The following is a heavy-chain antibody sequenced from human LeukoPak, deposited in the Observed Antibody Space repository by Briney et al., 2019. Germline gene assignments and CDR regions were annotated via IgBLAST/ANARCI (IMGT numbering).Heavy chain of an antibody. D-gene: IGHD2-15*01. V-gene: IGHV4-34*01. Sequence: NPSETLSLTCAVYGGSFSGYYWSWIRQPPGKGLEWIGEINHSGSTNYNPSLKSRVTISVDTSKNQFSLKLSSVTAADTAVYYCARGPRPYCSGGSCYSYYFDYWGQGTLVTVSS. CDR3: ARGPRPYCSGGSCYSYYFDY. J-gene: IGHJ4*02. CDR1: GGSFSGYY. CDR2: INHSGST.